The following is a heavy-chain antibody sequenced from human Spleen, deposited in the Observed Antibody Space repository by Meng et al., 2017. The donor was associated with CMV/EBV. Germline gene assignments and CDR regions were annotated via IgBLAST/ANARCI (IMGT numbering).Heavy chain of an antibody. V-gene: IGHV3-21*06. CDR1: GFDFGTYS. Sequence: GESLKISCAASGFDFGTYSMHWVRQAPGKGLEWVSYISSTSAYKSDADSVKDRFTISRDNTRNLLYLQMNSLRAEDTAIYYCAREGVTYNRNYFDYWGQGALVTVS. CDR2: ISSTSAYK. D-gene: IGHD1-14*01. J-gene: IGHJ4*02. CDR3: AREGVTYNRNYFDY.